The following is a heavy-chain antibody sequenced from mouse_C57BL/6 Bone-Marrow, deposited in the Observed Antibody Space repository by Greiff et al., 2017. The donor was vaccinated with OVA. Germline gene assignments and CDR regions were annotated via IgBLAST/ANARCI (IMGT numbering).Heavy chain of an antibody. Sequence: VKLVESGPGLVQPSQSLSITCTVSGFSLTSYGVHWVRQSPGKGLEWLGVIWSGGSTDYNAAFISRLSISKDNSKSQVFFKMNSLQADDTAIYYCARSLPYGNYEKGFDYWGQGTTLTVSS. CDR1: GFSLTSYG. V-gene: IGHV2-2*01. CDR2: IWSGGST. CDR3: ARSLPYGNYEKGFDY. D-gene: IGHD2-1*01. J-gene: IGHJ2*01.